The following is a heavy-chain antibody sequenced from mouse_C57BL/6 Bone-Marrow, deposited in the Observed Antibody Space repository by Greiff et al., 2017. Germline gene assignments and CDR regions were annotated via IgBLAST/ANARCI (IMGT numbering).Heavy chain of an antibody. CDR2: IYPRSGKT. CDR1: GYTFTSYG. D-gene: IGHD3-1*01. Sequence: VQLQESGAELARPGASVKLSCKASGYTFTSYGISWVKQRTGQGLEWIGAIYPRSGKTYYNEKFKGKATLTADKTSSTAYMELRSLTSEDSAVYFCARGGYVGTFAYWGQGTLVTVSA. V-gene: IGHV1-81*01. J-gene: IGHJ3*01. CDR3: ARGGYVGTFAY.